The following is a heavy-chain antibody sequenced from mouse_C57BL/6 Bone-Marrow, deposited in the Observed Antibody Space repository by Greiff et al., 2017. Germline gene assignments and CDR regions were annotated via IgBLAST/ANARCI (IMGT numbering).Heavy chain of an antibody. Sequence: QVQLKQSGAELARPGASVKLSCKASGYTFTSSGISWVKQKPGQGLEWIGEIYPRSGNTYYNEKFKGKATLTADKSSSTAYMELRSLTSEDSAVYFCARGGYYYGSSPWFAYWGQGTLVTVSA. CDR2: IYPRSGNT. D-gene: IGHD1-1*01. J-gene: IGHJ3*01. CDR1: GYTFTSSG. V-gene: IGHV1-81*01. CDR3: ARGGYYYGSSPWFAY.